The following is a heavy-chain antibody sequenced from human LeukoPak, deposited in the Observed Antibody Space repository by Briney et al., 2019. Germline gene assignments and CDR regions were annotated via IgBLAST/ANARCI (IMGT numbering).Heavy chain of an antibody. D-gene: IGHD6-13*01. V-gene: IGHV4-59*12. Sequence: SETLSLTCTVSGGSISSYYWSWIRQPPGKGLEWIGYVYYSGSTNYNPSLKSRVTISVDTSKNQFSLKLSSVTAADTAVYYCARTRKRAAAGTSWFDPWGQGTLVTVSS. CDR1: GGSISSYY. J-gene: IGHJ5*02. CDR3: ARTRKRAAAGTSWFDP. CDR2: VYYSGST.